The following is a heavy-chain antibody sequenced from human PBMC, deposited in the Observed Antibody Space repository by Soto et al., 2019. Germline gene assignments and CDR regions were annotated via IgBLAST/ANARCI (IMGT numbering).Heavy chain of an antibody. V-gene: IGHV3-23*01. CDR2: ISGSGGST. CDR3: AKDPYSHKGYSGYDLGGAVDY. D-gene: IGHD5-12*01. J-gene: IGHJ4*02. CDR1: GFTFSSYA. Sequence: GGSLRLSCAASGFTFSSYAMSWVRQAPGKGLEWVSAISGSGGSTYYADSVKGRFTISRDNSKNTLYLQMNSLRAEDTAVYYCAKDPYSHKGYSGYDLGGAVDYWGQGTLVTVSS.